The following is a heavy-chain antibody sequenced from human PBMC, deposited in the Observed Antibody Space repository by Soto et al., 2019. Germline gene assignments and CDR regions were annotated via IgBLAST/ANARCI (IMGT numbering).Heavy chain of an antibody. CDR3: AREGILGLFDAYDL. Sequence: QDQLVQSGAEVKKPGASVKVSCKASVFTSSGISWVRQAPGQRLEWMGWISTHNGNTIYAQKFQGRVIMTMDTSTTTGYMELRSLRPDDTAVYLCAREGILGLFDAYDLGGQGTMVTVSS. CDR2: ISTHNGNT. CDR1: VFTSSG. V-gene: IGHV1-18*04. J-gene: IGHJ3*01. D-gene: IGHD3-3*01.